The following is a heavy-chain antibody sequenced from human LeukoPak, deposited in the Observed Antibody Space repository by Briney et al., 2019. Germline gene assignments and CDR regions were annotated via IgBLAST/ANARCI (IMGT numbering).Heavy chain of an antibody. CDR3: AKDRGSGWYYYYGMDV. CDR1: GFTFSSYA. CDR2: ISGSGGTT. Sequence: GGSLRLSCAASGFTFSSYAMSWVRQAPGKGLEWVSVISGSGGTTYYADSVKGRFTISRDNSKNTLYLQMNSLRAEDTAVYYCAKDRGSGWYYYYGMDVWGQGTTVTVSS. V-gene: IGHV3-23*01. J-gene: IGHJ6*02. D-gene: IGHD6-19*01.